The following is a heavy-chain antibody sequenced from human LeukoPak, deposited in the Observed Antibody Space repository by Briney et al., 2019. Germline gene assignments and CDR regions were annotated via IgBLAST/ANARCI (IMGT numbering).Heavy chain of an antibody. CDR2: IYYSGST. CDR1: GGSISSYF. Sequence: PSETLSLTCTVSGGSISSYFWSWIRQPPGKGLQWIGYIYYSGSTYYNPSLKSRVTISVDTSKNQFSLKLSSVTAADTAVYYCARAHPPHYYDSSGFDYWGQGTLVTVSS. V-gene: IGHV4-59*12. D-gene: IGHD3-22*01. J-gene: IGHJ4*02. CDR3: ARAHPPHYYDSSGFDY.